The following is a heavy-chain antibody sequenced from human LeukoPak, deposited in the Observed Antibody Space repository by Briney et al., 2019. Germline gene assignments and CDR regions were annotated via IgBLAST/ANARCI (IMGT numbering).Heavy chain of an antibody. D-gene: IGHD2-2*01. CDR1: GGSFSGYY. Sequence: SGTLSLTCAVYGGSFSGYYWSWIRQPPGKGLEWIGEINHSGSTNYNPSLKSRVTISVDTSKNQFSLKLSSVTAADTAVYYCARGRGRYCSSTSCRNWFDPWGQGTLVTVSS. J-gene: IGHJ5*02. CDR3: ARGRGRYCSSTSCRNWFDP. V-gene: IGHV4-34*01. CDR2: INHSGST.